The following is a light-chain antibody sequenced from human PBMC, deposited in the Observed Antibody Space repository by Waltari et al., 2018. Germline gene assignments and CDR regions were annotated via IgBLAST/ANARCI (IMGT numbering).Light chain of an antibody. J-gene: IGLJ3*02. CDR2: VVN. CDR3: NSFTDSVTWV. CDR1: SSDVGGHNH. V-gene: IGLV2-14*03. Sequence: QSALTQPASVSGSPGESITISCTGTSSDVGGHNHASWYQHHPGNAPKLMIHVVNKRPSGASKRFSGSKSGNTASLTISGLQAEDEADYYCNSFTDSVTWVFGGGTKLTVL.